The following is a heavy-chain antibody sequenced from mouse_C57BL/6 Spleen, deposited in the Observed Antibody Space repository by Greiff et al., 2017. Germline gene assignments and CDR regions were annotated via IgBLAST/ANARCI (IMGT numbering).Heavy chain of an antibody. J-gene: IGHJ3*01. CDR2: INPNNGGT. D-gene: IGHD2-3*01. CDR1: GYTFTDYY. CDR3: ARDYDGYYAY. V-gene: IGHV1-26*01. Sequence: VQLQQSGPELVKPGASVKISCKASGYTFTDYYMNWVKQSHGKSLEWIGDINPNNGGTSYNQKFKGKATLTVDKSSSTAYMELRSLTSEDSAVYYCARDYDGYYAYWGQGTLVTVSA.